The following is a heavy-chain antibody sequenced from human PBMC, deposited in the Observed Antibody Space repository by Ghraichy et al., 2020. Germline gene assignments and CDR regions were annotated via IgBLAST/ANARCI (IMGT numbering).Heavy chain of an antibody. CDR2: IIPIFGTA. J-gene: IGHJ4*02. Sequence: SVKVSCKASGGTFSSYAISWVRQAPGQGLEWMGGIIPIFGTANYAQKFQGRVTITADESTSTAYMELSSLRSEDTAVYYCATLAGQPHYGDYGGGFPYYFDYWGQGTLVTVSS. D-gene: IGHD4-17*01. V-gene: IGHV1-69*13. CDR3: ATLAGQPHYGDYGGGFPYYFDY. CDR1: GGTFSSYA.